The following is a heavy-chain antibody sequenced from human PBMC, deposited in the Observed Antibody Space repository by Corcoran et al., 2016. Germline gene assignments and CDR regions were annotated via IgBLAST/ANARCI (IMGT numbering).Heavy chain of an antibody. CDR3: ARNPDRRGYRRDDAFDI. Sequence: QLQLQESGPGLLKPSETLSLTRTVSRGSISSTTDYWGWIRQPPGKGLEWIGSIYYTGGSTYYNPSLKSRVTMSVDTSKNQSSLKLTSVTAADTAVDYCARNPDRRGYRRDDAFDIWGQGSMVTVSS. V-gene: IGHV4-39*07. D-gene: IGHD3-22*01. CDR1: RGSISSTTDY. J-gene: IGHJ3*02. CDR2: IYYTGGST.